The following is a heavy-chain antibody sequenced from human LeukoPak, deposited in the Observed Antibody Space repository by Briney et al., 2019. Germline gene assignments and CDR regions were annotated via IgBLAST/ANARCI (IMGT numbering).Heavy chain of an antibody. CDR1: GYTFTSYY. CDR2: INPSGGST. D-gene: IGHD3-10*01. Sequence: ASVKVSCKASGYTFTSYYMHWVRQAPGQGLEWMGIINPSGGSTSYAQKFQGRVTMTRDTSTSTVYIELSSLRSEDTAVYYCARDLVTMVRGLSTPRYYYGMDVWGQGTTVTVSS. J-gene: IGHJ6*02. CDR3: ARDLVTMVRGLSTPRYYYGMDV. V-gene: IGHV1-46*01.